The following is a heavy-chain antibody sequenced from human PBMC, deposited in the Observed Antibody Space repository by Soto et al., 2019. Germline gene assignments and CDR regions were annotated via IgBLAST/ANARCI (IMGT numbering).Heavy chain of an antibody. CDR1: GFTFSSYS. V-gene: IGHV3-48*01. CDR2: ISSSSSTI. CDR3: ARESSDYGDYVLRY. D-gene: IGHD4-17*01. Sequence: GGSLRLSCAASGFTFSSYSMNWVRQAPGKGLEWVSYISSSSSTIYYADSVKGRFTISRDNAKNSLYLQMNSLRAEDTAVYYCARESSDYGDYVLRYWGQGTLVTVSS. J-gene: IGHJ4*02.